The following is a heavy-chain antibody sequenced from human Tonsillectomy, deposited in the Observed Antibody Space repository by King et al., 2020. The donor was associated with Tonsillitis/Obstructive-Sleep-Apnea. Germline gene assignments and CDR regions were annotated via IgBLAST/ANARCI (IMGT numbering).Heavy chain of an antibody. V-gene: IGHV1-2*02. CDR2: INPNSGGT. J-gene: IGHJ6*02. CDR1: GYTFTGYY. Sequence: VQLVESGAEVKKPGASVKVSCKASGYTFTGYYMHWVRQAPGQGLEWMGWINPNSGGTNYAQKFQGRVTLTRDTSISTAYMELRRLRSDDTAVYYCARGPSSYAYYAIDVWGQGATVTVSS. CDR3: ARGPSSYAYYAIDV. D-gene: IGHD4-17*01.